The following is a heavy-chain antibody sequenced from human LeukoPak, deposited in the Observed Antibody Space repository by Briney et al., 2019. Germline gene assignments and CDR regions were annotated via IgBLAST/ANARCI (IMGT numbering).Heavy chain of an antibody. D-gene: IGHD6-13*01. CDR1: GFTFSSYS. CDR2: ISSSSSYI. V-gene: IGHV3-21*01. Sequence: AGSLRLSCAASGFTFSSYSMNWVRQAPGKGLEWVSSISSSSSYIYYADSVKGRFTISRDNAKNSLYLQMNSLRAEDTAVYYCARDLYSSSWNWFDPWGQGTLVTVSS. J-gene: IGHJ5*02. CDR3: ARDLYSSSWNWFDP.